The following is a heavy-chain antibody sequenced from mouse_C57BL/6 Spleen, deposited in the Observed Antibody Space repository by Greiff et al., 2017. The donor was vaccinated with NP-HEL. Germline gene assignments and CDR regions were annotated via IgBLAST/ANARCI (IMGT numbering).Heavy chain of an antibody. D-gene: IGHD1-1*01. CDR1: GFTFSDYG. J-gene: IGHJ4*01. CDR3: ARLAYYGSSSYYAMDY. CDR2: ISSGSSTI. V-gene: IGHV5-17*01. Sequence: EVKLMESGGGLVKPGGSLKLSCAASGFTFSDYGMHWVRQAPEKGLEWVAYISSGSSTIYYADTVKGRFTISRDNAKNTLFLQMTSLRSEDTAMYYCARLAYYGSSSYYAMDYWGQGTSVTVSS.